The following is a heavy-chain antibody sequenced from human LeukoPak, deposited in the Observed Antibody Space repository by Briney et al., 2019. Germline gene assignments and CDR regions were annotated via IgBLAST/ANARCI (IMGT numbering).Heavy chain of an antibody. CDR1: GFTFTNYN. CDR2: ITSSGRYI. D-gene: IGHD3-10*01. J-gene: IGHJ4*02. V-gene: IGHV3-21*01. Sequence: GGSLRLSCAASGFTFTNYNMDWVRQAPGKGLEWVSSITSSGRYIDYADSVKGRFTISRDNAKNSLYLQMNSLRAEGTAVYYCARDRGSYTLEYWGQGTLVTVSS. CDR3: ARDRGSYTLEY.